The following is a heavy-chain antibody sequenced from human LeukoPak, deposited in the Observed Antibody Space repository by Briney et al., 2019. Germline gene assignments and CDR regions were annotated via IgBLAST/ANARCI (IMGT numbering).Heavy chain of an antibody. V-gene: IGHV3-7*01. CDR2: IKQDGSVK. Sequence: PGGSLRLSCAASGFTFSSYSMNWVRQAPGKGLEWVANIKQDGSVKYYVDSVKGRFTISRDNAKNSLYLQMNSLRAEDTAVYYCAREDKVGATDYYYYYMDVWGKGTTVTISS. D-gene: IGHD1-26*01. J-gene: IGHJ6*03. CDR3: AREDKVGATDYYYYYMDV. CDR1: GFTFSSYS.